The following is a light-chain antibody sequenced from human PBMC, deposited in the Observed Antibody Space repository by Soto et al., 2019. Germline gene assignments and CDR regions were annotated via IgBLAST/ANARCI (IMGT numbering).Light chain of an antibody. V-gene: IGKV1-33*01. Sequence: IRMTQSPSSFSASTGDRVTITCRASQGISSYLAWYQQKPGKAPKLLIYDASNLETGVPSRFSGSGSGTDFTFTISSLQPEDIATYYCQQYDNLPRTVGQGTKVDIK. CDR1: QGISSY. CDR3: QQYDNLPRT. CDR2: DAS. J-gene: IGKJ1*01.